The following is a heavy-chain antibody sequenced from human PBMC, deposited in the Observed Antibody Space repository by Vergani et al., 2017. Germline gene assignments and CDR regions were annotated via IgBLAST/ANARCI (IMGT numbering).Heavy chain of an antibody. D-gene: IGHD6-13*01. CDR1: GGSISSGSYY. Sequence: QVQLQESGPGLVKPSQTLSLTCTVSGGSISSGSYYWSWIRQPAGKGLEWIWRIYTSGSTNYNPSLKSRVTISVDTSKNQFSLKLSSVTAADTAVYYCARAGIAAVGIGRHFYYYGMDVWGQGTTVTVSS. CDR3: ARAGIAAVGIGRHFYYYGMDV. J-gene: IGHJ6*02. CDR2: IYTSGST. V-gene: IGHV4-61*02.